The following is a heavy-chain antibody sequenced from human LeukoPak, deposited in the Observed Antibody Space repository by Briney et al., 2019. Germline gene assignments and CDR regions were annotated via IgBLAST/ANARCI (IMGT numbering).Heavy chain of an antibody. CDR1: GFTFSSYS. D-gene: IGHD2-15*01. V-gene: IGHV3-48*01. CDR2: ISSSSSTI. J-gene: IGHJ4*02. Sequence: GGSLRLSRAASGFTFSSYSRNWVRQAPGKGLEWVSYISSSSSTIYYADSVKGRFTISRDNAKNSLYLQMNSLRAEDTAVYYCARDSGGGVVAATPAFDYWGQGTLVTVSS. CDR3: ARDSGGGVVAATPAFDY.